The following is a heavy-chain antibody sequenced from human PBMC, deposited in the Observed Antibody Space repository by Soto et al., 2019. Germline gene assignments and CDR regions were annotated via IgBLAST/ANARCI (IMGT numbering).Heavy chain of an antibody. CDR3: VSGSFPNWIDP. J-gene: IGHJ5*02. CDR1: GFSLSTSGAG. D-gene: IGHD3-10*01. CDR2: LYWNNDK. V-gene: IGHV2-5*01. Sequence: QITLKESGPTLVKPTQTLTLTCTFSGFSLSTSGAGVGWIRQPPGKALEWLALLYWNNDKRYSPSLQSRLTITKDTSKNQVVMTMSHMDPVDTATYYCVSGSFPNWIDPSGQGILVTVSS.